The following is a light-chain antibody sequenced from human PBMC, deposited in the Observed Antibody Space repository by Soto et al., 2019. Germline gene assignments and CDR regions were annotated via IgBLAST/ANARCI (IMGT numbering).Light chain of an antibody. CDR3: QHYNSYSEA. J-gene: IGKJ1*01. V-gene: IGKV1-5*03. CDR2: KAS. Sequence: DIQMTQSPSTLSGSVGDRVTITCRASQTISSWLAWYQQKPGKAPKLLIYKASTLKSGVPSSFSGSGSGTEFSLTICSLHPDDFASYYCQHYNSYSEAFGQGTKVELK. CDR1: QTISSW.